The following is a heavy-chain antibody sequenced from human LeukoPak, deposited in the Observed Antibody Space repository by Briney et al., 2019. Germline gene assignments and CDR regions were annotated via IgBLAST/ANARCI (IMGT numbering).Heavy chain of an antibody. Sequence: PGGSLRLSRAACGFTFSNYAMSWVRQAPGKGLEWVSAFSGSGGSTYYVDSVKGRFTISRDSSKNTLYLQMNSLRAEDTAVYYCAKDVGYCSSTTCYKPFDYWGQGTLVTVSS. J-gene: IGHJ4*02. D-gene: IGHD2-2*02. CDR2: FSGSGGST. V-gene: IGHV3-23*01. CDR3: AKDVGYCSSTTCYKPFDY. CDR1: GFTFSNYA.